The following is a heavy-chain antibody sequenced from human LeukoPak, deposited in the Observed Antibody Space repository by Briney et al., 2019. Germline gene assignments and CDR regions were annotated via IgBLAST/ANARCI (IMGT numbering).Heavy chain of an antibody. J-gene: IGHJ6*04. CDR2: ISSNRDTI. CDR3: AELGITMIGGV. V-gene: IGHV3-48*04. Sequence: GGSLRLSCAAAGFTFDTYPMNWVRQAPGRGLEWISYISSNRDTIYYAASVKGRFTISRDNAKNSLYLQMNSLRAEDTAVYYCAELGITMIGGVWGKGTTVTISS. CDR1: GFTFDTYP. D-gene: IGHD3-10*02.